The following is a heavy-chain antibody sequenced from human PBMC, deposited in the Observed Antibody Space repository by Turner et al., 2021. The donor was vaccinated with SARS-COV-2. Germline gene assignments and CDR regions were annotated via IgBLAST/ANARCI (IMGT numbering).Heavy chain of an antibody. V-gene: IGHV1-69*10. CDR1: GGTFSSYA. CDR3: ASEVYDSSGYYPFFDY. D-gene: IGHD3-22*01. Sequence: QVQLVQSGAEVKKPGSSVKVSCKASGGTFSSYAISWVRQAPGQGLEWMGGIIPILGIANYAQKFQGRVTITADKSTSTAYMELSSLRSEDTAVFYCASEVYDSSGYYPFFDYWGQGTLVTVSS. J-gene: IGHJ4*02. CDR2: IIPILGIA.